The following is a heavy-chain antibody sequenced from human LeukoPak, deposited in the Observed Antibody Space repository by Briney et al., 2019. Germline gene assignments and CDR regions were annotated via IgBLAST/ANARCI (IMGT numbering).Heavy chain of an antibody. CDR2: ISYDGSNK. Sequence: GGSLRLSCAASGFTFSSYGMHWVRQAPGKGLEWVAVISYDGSNKYYADSVKGRFTISRDNSKNTLYLQMNSLRAEDTAVYYCAKVVYSGYDEYYYGMDVWGQGTTVTVSS. CDR3: AKVVYSGYDEYYYGMDV. CDR1: GFTFSSYG. D-gene: IGHD5-12*01. V-gene: IGHV3-30*18. J-gene: IGHJ6*02.